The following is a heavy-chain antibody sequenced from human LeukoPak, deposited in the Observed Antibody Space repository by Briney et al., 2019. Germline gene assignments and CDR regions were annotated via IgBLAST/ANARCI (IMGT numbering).Heavy chain of an antibody. J-gene: IGHJ4*02. Sequence: QTGGSLRLSCAASGFTFSSYWMTWVRQAPGKGLEWVANIREDGSEKYHVDSVEGRFTVSRDNAKSSLYLQMNTLRAEDTAVYYCARLGLGHADYWGQGALVTVSS. CDR1: GFTFSSYW. V-gene: IGHV3-7*04. D-gene: IGHD7-27*01. CDR2: IREDGSEK. CDR3: ARLGLGHADY.